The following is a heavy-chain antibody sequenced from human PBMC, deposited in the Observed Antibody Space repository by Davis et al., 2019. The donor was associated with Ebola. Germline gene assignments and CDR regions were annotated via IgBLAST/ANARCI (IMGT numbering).Heavy chain of an antibody. CDR3: TGTLIAAAGRGDY. V-gene: IGHV3-73*01. CDR2: IRSKANSYAT. Sequence: GSLRLSCAASGFTFSGSAMHWVRQASGKGLEWVGRIRSKANSYATAYAASVKGRFTISRDDSKNTAYLQMNSLKTEDTAVYYCTGTLIAAAGRGDYWGQGTLVTVSS. J-gene: IGHJ4*02. D-gene: IGHD6-13*01. CDR1: GFTFSGSA.